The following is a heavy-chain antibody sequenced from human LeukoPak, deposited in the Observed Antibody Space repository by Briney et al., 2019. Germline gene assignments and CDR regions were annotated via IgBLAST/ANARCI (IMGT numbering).Heavy chain of an antibody. CDR3: ARGNYYGSGALDS. J-gene: IGHJ4*02. D-gene: IGHD3-10*01. CDR2: IYYSGST. V-gene: IGHV4-59*01. Sequence: SETLSLTCTVSGGSINSYYWSWIRQPPGKGLEWIGYIYYSGSTNYNPSLKSRVTISVDTSKNQFSLKLSSVTAADTAVYYCARGNYYGSGALDSWGQGTLVTASS. CDR1: GGSINSYY.